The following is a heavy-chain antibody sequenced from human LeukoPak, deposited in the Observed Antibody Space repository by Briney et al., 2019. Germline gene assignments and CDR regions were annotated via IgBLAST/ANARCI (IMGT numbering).Heavy chain of an antibody. J-gene: IGHJ4*02. CDR3: AKSKRPQPLFDY. Sequence: GGSLRLSCAASGFTFSSYAMHWVRQAPGKGLEWVAVISYDGSNKYYADSVKGRFTISRDNSKNTLYLQMNSLRAEDTAVYYCAKSKRPQPLFDYWGQGTLVTVSS. D-gene: IGHD2-2*01. CDR1: GFTFSSYA. CDR2: ISYDGSNK. V-gene: IGHV3-30-3*02.